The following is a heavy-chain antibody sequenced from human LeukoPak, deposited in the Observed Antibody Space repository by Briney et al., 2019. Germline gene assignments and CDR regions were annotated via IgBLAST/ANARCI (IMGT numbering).Heavy chain of an antibody. Sequence: GRSLRLSCAASGFTFSSYAMHWVRQAPGKGLEWVSSISSSSSYIYYADSVKGRFTISRDNAKNSLYLQMNSLRAEDTAVYYCARGGGYNALDIWGQGTMVTVSS. V-gene: IGHV3-21*01. J-gene: IGHJ3*02. CDR3: ARGGGYNALDI. CDR1: GFTFSSYA. D-gene: IGHD3-22*01. CDR2: ISSSSSYI.